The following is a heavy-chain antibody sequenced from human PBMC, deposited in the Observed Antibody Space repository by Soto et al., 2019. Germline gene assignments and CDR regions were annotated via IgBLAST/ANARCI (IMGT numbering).Heavy chain of an antibody. CDR1: GFTFDDYA. CDR3: AKERAYSSGWYGTHASDI. Sequence: EVQLVESGGGLVQPGRSLRLSCAASGFTFDDYAMHWVRQVPGKGLEWVSGISWNSAAIGYADSVQGRFTISRDNAKNSLYLQMNSLRAEDTALYSCAKERAYSSGWYGTHASDIWGQGTMVTVSS. CDR2: ISWNSAAI. V-gene: IGHV3-9*01. J-gene: IGHJ3*02. D-gene: IGHD6-19*01.